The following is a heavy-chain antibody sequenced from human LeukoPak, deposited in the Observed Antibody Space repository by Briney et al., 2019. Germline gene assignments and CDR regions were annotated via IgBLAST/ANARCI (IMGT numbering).Heavy chain of an antibody. V-gene: IGHV3-64D*06. D-gene: IGHD3-3*01. CDR3: VKDEGDHDFWSGYFPYYYYYGMDV. J-gene: IGHJ6*02. CDR2: VISNGGST. Sequence: GGSLRLSCSASGFSSSSYAMHWVRQAPGKGLVYVSAVISNGGSTYYAASVKGRFTISRDNSKNTLYFQMSSLRAEDTAVYYCVKDEGDHDFWSGYFPYYYYYGMDVWGQGTTVAVSS. CDR1: GFSSSSYA.